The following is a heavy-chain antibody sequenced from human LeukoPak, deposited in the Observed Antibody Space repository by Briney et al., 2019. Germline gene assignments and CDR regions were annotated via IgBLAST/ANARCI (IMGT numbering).Heavy chain of an antibody. D-gene: IGHD1-26*01. Sequence: ASVKVSCKTSGYTFADYFIHWLRQAPGQGLEWMGRINANSGGTEYQQKFQGRVTMTRDTSISTAYVEVNWLISDDTAIYYCARDVSSTPNWEFDYWGQGTQVTVSS. CDR1: GYTFADYF. V-gene: IGHV1-2*06. J-gene: IGHJ4*02. CDR2: INANSGGT. CDR3: ARDVSSTPNWEFDY.